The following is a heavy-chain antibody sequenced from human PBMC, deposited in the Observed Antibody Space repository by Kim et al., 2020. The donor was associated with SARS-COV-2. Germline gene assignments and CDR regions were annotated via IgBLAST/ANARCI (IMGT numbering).Heavy chain of an antibody. Sequence: GGSLRLSCAASGFIVSSYPMHWVRQAPGKGLEYVSGISSSGDSTYYADSVRGRFTISRDNSKNTLYLQMGSLRADDMAMYYCARVKEGAYDYWGQGTLVIVSS. D-gene: IGHD3-16*01. V-gene: IGHV3-64*02. CDR3: ARVKEGAYDY. J-gene: IGHJ4*02. CDR1: GFIVSSYP. CDR2: ISSSGDST.